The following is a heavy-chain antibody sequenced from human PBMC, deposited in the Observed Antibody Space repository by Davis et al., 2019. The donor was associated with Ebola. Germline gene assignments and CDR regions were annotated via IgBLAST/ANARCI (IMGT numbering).Heavy chain of an antibody. Sequence: GESLKISCAASGFTFSSYAMRWVRQAPGKGLEWVSAITSSGSSTYYADSVKGRFTISRDNSKNTLYLQMNSLRAEDTAVYYCARDRGIAVTVNWGQGTLVTVSS. J-gene: IGHJ4*02. CDR3: ARDRGIAVTVN. CDR1: GFTFSSYA. V-gene: IGHV3-23*01. D-gene: IGHD6-19*01. CDR2: ITSSGSST.